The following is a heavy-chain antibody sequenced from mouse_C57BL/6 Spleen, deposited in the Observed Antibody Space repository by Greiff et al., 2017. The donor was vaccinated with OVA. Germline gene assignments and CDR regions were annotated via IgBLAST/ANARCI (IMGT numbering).Heavy chain of an antibody. D-gene: IGHD1-1*01. CDR3: ARYHCGSSYWYFDV. V-gene: IGHV1-82*01. Sequence: QVQLQQSGPELVKPGASVKISCKASGYAFSSSWMNWVKQRPGKGLEWIGRIYPGDGDTNYNGKFKGKATLTADKSSSTAYMQLSSLTSEDSAVYFCARYHCGSSYWYFDVWGTGTTVTVSS. CDR1: GYAFSSSW. CDR2: IYPGDGDT. J-gene: IGHJ1*03.